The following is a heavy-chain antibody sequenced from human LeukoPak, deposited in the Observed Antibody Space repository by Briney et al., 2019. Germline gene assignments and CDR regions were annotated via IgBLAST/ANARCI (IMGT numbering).Heavy chain of an antibody. CDR1: GGSFSGYY. V-gene: IGHV4-34*01. J-gene: IGHJ5*02. Sequence: SETLSLTCAVYGGSFSGYYWSWTRQPPGKGLEWIGEINHSGSTNYNPSLKSRVTISVDTSKNQFSLKLSSVTAADTAVYYCARGARAPLWFGELFGQRYNWFDPWGQGTLVTVSS. CDR2: INHSGST. D-gene: IGHD3-10*01. CDR3: ARGARAPLWFGELFGQRYNWFDP.